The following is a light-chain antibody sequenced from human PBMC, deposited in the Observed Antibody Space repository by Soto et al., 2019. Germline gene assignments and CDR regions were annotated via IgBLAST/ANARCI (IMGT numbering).Light chain of an antibody. CDR2: AAS. CDR3: QHYNNFPFT. J-gene: IGKJ3*01. V-gene: IGKV1-16*02. CDR1: QDIGT. Sequence: DIQMTQSPSSLSASIGDRVTITCRASQDIGTLAWFQQKPGKAPKSLIYAASSLQSGVPSKFSGSGYGTDFTLTISSLQPEDVATYYCQHYNNFPFTFGPGTKVHIK.